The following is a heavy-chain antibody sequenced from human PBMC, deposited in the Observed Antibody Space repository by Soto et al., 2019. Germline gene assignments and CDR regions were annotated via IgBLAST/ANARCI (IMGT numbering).Heavy chain of an antibody. V-gene: IGHV3-30*03. J-gene: IGHJ2*01. CDR2: ILIDGSNK. CDR1: GFTVSSYG. D-gene: IGHD2-21*02. Sequence: QLQLVESGGGVVQPGRSLRLACAASGFTVSSYGMHWVRQAPGKGLEWVAVILIDGSNKYYADSVKGRFTISRDNSKNTLSLRFNSLRPEDTAVYYCAQGVFPRHGGNSGWYFDLWGRGTLVTVSS. CDR3: AQGVFPRHGGNSGWYFDL.